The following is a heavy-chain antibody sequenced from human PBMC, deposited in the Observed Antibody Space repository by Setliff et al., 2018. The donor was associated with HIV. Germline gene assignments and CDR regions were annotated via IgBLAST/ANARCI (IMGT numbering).Heavy chain of an antibody. V-gene: IGHV4-59*01. CDR2: IYNIGST. Sequence: TSETLSLTCTVSSGSISTYYWSWIRQPPGKGLEWIGYIYNIGSTNYNPSLRSRVTISLDRSKNQFSLNLDSVTAADTAVYYCARSSGSCWMNAFDIWGHGTMVTVSS. J-gene: IGHJ3*02. CDR3: ARSSGSCWMNAFDI. CDR1: SGSISTYY. D-gene: IGHD1-26*01.